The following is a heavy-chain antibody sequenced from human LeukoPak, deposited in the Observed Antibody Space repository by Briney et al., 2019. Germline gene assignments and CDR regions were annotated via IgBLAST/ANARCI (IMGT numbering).Heavy chain of an antibody. CDR2: INPNSGGT. CDR3: ARAGDTTMVTVDP. Sequence: ASVKVSCKASGYTFTGYYMHWVRQAPGQGLEWMGWINPNSGGTKYAQKFQGRVTMTRDTSISTAYMELSTLTSDDTAVYYCARAGDTTMVTVDPWGQGTLVTVSS. J-gene: IGHJ5*02. D-gene: IGHD5-18*01. CDR1: GYTFTGYY. V-gene: IGHV1-2*02.